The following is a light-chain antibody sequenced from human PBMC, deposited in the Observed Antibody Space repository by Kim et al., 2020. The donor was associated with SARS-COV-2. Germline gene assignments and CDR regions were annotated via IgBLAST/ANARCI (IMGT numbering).Light chain of an antibody. CDR2: WAS. CDR3: QXYYSIPYT. V-gene: IGKV4-1*01. CDR1: XXVLYRSNNKNY. Sequence: DIVMTQSPDSLAVSLGEXXTIHCKSGXXVLYRSNNKNYLAWYQQKPGQPPRLLFYWASARESGVPDRFSGSGSGTDFTLTISSLQAEDVAVYYCQXYYSIPYTFGQGTKLEI. J-gene: IGKJ2*01.